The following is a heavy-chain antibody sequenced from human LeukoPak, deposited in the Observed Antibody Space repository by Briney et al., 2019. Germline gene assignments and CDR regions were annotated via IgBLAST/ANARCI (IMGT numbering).Heavy chain of an antibody. Sequence: GGSLRLSCAASGSTFSSYAMSWVRQAPGKGLEWVSAISGSGGSTYYADSVKGRFTISRDNSKNTLYLQMNSLRAEDTAVYYCAKDLGYCSGGSCFALDYWGQGTLVTVSS. CDR2: ISGSGGST. CDR1: GSTFSSYA. D-gene: IGHD2-15*01. V-gene: IGHV3-23*01. CDR3: AKDLGYCSGGSCFALDY. J-gene: IGHJ4*02.